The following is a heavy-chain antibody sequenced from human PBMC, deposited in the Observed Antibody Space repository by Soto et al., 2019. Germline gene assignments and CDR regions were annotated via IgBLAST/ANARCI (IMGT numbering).Heavy chain of an antibody. Sequence: ASVKVSCKGSGYTFTSYGISWVRQAPGQGLEWMGWISAYNGNTNYAQKLQGRVTMTTDTSTSTAYMELRSLRSDDTAVYYCARVRAHKWGFGELNFDYWGQGTLVTVSS. V-gene: IGHV1-18*01. CDR1: GYTFTSYG. CDR3: ARVRAHKWGFGELNFDY. J-gene: IGHJ4*02. CDR2: ISAYNGNT. D-gene: IGHD3-10*01.